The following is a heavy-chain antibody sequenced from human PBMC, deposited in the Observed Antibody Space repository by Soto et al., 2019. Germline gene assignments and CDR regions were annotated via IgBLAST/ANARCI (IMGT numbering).Heavy chain of an antibody. V-gene: IGHV3-23*01. Sequence: PGGSLRLSCAASGFTFGSYAMSWVRQAPGKGLEWVSAISGSGGSTYYADSVKGRFTISRDNSKNTLYLQMNSLRAEDTAVYYCAKDRAPTYGDYVYFDYWGQGTLVTVSS. CDR3: AKDRAPTYGDYVYFDY. J-gene: IGHJ4*02. CDR1: GFTFGSYA. CDR2: ISGSGGST. D-gene: IGHD4-17*01.